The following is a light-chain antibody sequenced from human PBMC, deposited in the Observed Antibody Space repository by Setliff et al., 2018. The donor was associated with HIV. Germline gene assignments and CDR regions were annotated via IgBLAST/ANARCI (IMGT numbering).Light chain of an antibody. CDR2: QAT. CDR1: SSDVGRYNL. J-gene: IGLJ1*01. CDR3: FSKTGINTYL. Sequence: QSVLTQPAAGSGSPGQSRTISCTGTSSDVGRYNLVSWYQQHPGKAPNLMIYQATKRPVGVSNRFSGSKSGNTASLTISGLQAEDEADYYCFSKTGINTYLFGTGTKVTVL. V-gene: IGLV2-23*01.